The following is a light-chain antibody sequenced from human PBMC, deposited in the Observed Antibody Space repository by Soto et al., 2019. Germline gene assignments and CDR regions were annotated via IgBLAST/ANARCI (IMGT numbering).Light chain of an antibody. CDR2: GAS. CDR3: QQYGRSPWT. Sequence: EIVLTQSPGTLSLSPGERATLSCRASQSVSSSYLAWYQQKPGQAPRLLIYGASSRATGIPDRFSGSGSGKDFTLTISSLEPEDFAVYYCQQYGRSPWTFGQGTKVEIK. CDR1: QSVSSSY. V-gene: IGKV3-20*01. J-gene: IGKJ1*01.